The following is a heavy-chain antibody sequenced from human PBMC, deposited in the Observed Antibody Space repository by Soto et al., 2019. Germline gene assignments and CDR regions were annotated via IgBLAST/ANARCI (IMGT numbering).Heavy chain of an antibody. CDR1: GGTISSDP. V-gene: IGHV1-69*13. CDR2: IIPVFGTA. D-gene: IGHD3-3*01. CDR3: AISLYYDFWSGPPGGMDV. Sequence: SSLKRSCKAAGGTISSDPISWGRQDPGQGLEWMGGIIPVFGTANYAQKFQGRVTITADESTSTAYMELSSLRSEDTAVYYCAISLYYDFWSGPPGGMDVWGQGTTVTVSS. J-gene: IGHJ6*02.